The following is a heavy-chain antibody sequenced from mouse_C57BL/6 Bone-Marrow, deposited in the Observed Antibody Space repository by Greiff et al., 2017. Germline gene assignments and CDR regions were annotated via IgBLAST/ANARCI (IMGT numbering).Heavy chain of an antibody. D-gene: IGHD4-1*01. J-gene: IGHJ2*01. V-gene: IGHV1-69*01. CDR3: ARNWGDY. CDR2: IDPSDSST. Sequence: VQLQQPGAELVMPGASVKLSCKASGYTFTSYWMHWVKQRPGQGLEWIGEIDPSDSSTNYNQKFKGKSTLTVDKSSSTAYMQRSSRTSEDSAVYYCARNWGDYWGQGTTRTVAS. CDR1: GYTFTSYW.